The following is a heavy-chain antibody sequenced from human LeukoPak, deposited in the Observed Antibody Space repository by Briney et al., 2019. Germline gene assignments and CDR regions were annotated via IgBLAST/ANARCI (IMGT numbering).Heavy chain of an antibody. J-gene: IGHJ4*02. V-gene: IGHV4-34*01. CDR3: ARGIVYGSGSYYKAYYFDS. D-gene: IGHD3-10*01. Sequence: SETLSLTCSVSGGSFSGSYWSWIRQPPGKGLEWIGEISHSGTTNYNPSLASRVTLSVDTSKNQFSLNLTSVTAADTAVYFCARGIVYGSGSYYKAYYFDSWGQGTLVTVSS. CDR2: ISHSGTT. CDR1: GGSFSGSY.